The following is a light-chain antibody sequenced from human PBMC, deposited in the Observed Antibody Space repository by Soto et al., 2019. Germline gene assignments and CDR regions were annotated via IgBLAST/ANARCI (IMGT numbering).Light chain of an antibody. CDR3: QQYSNWPPGT. V-gene: IGKV3-15*01. CDR1: QSVSSS. CDR2: GAS. Sequence: EIVLTQSPGTLSLSPGERATLSCRASQSVSSSSLAWYQQKPGQAPRLLIYGASTRATGIPARFSGSGSGTEFTLTISSLQSEDFAVYYCQQYSNWPPGTFGQGTKVDIK. J-gene: IGKJ1*01.